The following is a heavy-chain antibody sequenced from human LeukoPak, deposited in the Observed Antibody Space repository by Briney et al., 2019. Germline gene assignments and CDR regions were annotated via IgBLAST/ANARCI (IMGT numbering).Heavy chain of an antibody. V-gene: IGHV4-31*03. CDR2: IYYSGST. D-gene: IGHD5-18*01. CDR3: ARTWIQLWFRPSGFAFDI. Sequence: PSETLSLTCTVSGGSISSGGYYWSWIRQHPGKGLEWIGYIYYSGSTNYNPSLKSRVTISVDTSKNQFSLKLSSVTAADTAVYYCARTWIQLWFRPSGFAFDIWGQGTMVTVSS. CDR1: GGSISSGGYY. J-gene: IGHJ3*02.